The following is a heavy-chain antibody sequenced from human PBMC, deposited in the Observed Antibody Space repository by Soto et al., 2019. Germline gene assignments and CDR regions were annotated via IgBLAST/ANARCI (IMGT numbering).Heavy chain of an antibody. CDR1: GFTFRSYS. Sequence: KTGGSLRLSCAASGFTFRSYSMNWVRQAPGKGLEWVSSISSSSSYIYYADSVKGRFTISRDNAKNSLYLQMNSLRAEDTAVYYCARLAGIAEMSWGQGTLVTVSS. D-gene: IGHD6-13*01. V-gene: IGHV3-21*01. CDR3: ARLAGIAEMS. CDR2: ISSSSSYI. J-gene: IGHJ4*02.